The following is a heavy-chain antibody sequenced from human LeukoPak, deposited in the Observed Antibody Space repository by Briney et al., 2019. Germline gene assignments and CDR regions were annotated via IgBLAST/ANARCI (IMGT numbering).Heavy chain of an antibody. CDR3: AKGAYDYIEIAYFDY. Sequence: GGALRLSCAASGFTFSNYAMNWGRQAPGEGREWGAVLIGSSGATDYADSVKGRFTISRDNFKNTLFLRMNSLRAEDTAIYYCAKGAYDYIEIAYFDYWGQGALVTVSS. J-gene: IGHJ4*02. CDR2: LIGSSGAT. D-gene: IGHD5-12*01. CDR1: GFTFSNYA. V-gene: IGHV3-23*01.